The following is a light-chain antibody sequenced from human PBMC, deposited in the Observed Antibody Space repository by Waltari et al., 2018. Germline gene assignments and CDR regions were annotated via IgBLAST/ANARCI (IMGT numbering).Light chain of an antibody. CDR3: NSYTSSATYV. CDR2: EAS. CDR1: SMDVGGYKY. J-gene: IGLJ1*01. V-gene: IGLV2-14*01. Sequence: SALTQPASVSGSPGQSITLSCTGTSMDVGGYKYVSWYQQHPGKAPKLIIYEASTRPSAVSTRFSGSNSGNTASLTISGLQAENEADYYFNSYTSSATYVFGTGTKDTVL.